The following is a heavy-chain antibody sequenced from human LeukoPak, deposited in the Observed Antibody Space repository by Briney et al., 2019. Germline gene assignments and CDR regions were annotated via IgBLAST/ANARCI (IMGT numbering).Heavy chain of an antibody. CDR2: INHSGST. CDR1: GGSFSGYY. Sequence: PSETLSLTCAVYGGSFSGYYWSWIRQPPGKGLEWIGEINHSGSTNYNPSLKSRVTISVDTSKNQFSLKLSSVTAADTAVYYCASSYDYGDYLYYFDYWGQGTLVTVSS. V-gene: IGHV4-34*01. CDR3: ASSYDYGDYLYYFDY. J-gene: IGHJ4*02. D-gene: IGHD4-17*01.